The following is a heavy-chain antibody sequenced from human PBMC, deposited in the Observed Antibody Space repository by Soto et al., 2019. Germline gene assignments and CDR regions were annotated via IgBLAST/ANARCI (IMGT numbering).Heavy chain of an antibody. CDR1: GFTFSSYG. J-gene: IGHJ6*02. Sequence: GGSLRLSCAASGFTFSSYGMHWVRQAPGKGLEWVAVIPHDGTNKYYGESVKGRFTISRDDSKNTLYLQMNSLRDEDTAVYYCAKNKFCSSTSCHYYGMDVWGQGTTVTVSS. D-gene: IGHD2-2*01. CDR3: AKNKFCSSTSCHYYGMDV. V-gene: IGHV3-30*02. CDR2: IPHDGTNK.